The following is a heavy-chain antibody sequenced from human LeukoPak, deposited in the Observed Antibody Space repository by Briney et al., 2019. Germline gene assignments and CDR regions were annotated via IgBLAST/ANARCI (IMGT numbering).Heavy chain of an antibody. CDR1: RFTFNSYA. V-gene: IGHV3-23*01. J-gene: IGHJ4*02. CDR2: ISGSGGST. D-gene: IGHD2-15*01. Sequence: GGSLRLSCEASRFTFNSYAMSWVRQAPGKGLEWVSAISGSGGSTYYADSVKGRFTISRDNSKNTLYLRMNSLRAEDTAVYYCAKSLGSGDWGQGTLVTVSS. CDR3: AKSLGSGD.